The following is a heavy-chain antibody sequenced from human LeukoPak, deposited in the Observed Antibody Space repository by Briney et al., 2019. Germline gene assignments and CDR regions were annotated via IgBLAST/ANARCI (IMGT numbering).Heavy chain of an antibody. D-gene: IGHD3-22*01. CDR2: ISSSGSTI. J-gene: IGHJ5*02. CDR1: GFTFSSYE. CDR3: ARGYYYDSSGYSNWFDP. V-gene: IGHV3-48*03. Sequence: GGSLRLSCVVSGFTFSSYEMNWVRQAPGKGLEWVSYISSSGSTIYYADSVKGRFTISSDNAKNSLYLQMNSLRAEDTAVYYCARGYYYDSSGYSNWFDPWGQGTLVTVSS.